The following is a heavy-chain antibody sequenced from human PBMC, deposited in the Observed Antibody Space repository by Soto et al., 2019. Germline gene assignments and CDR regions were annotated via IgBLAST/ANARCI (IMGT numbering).Heavy chain of an antibody. V-gene: IGHV1-69*13. CDR3: ARDLRMATIPPYYYGMDV. Sequence: GASVKVSSKASGGTFSSYAISWVRQAPGQGLEWMGGIIPIFGTANYAQKFQGRVTITADESTSTAYMELSSLRSEDTAVYYCARDLRMATIPPYYYGMDVWGQGTTVTVSS. CDR1: GGTFSSYA. CDR2: IIPIFGTA. D-gene: IGHD5-12*01. J-gene: IGHJ6*02.